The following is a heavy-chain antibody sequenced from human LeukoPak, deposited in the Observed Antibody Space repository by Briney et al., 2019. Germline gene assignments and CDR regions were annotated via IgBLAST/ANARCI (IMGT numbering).Heavy chain of an antibody. CDR1: GYSFTSYW. Sequence: GESLKISCKGSGYSFTSYWIGWVRQMPGKGLEWMGIIYPGDSDTRYSPSFQGQVTISADKSISTAYLQWSSLKASDTAMYYCARHIYYGTGIPSPFFDYWGQGTLVTVSS. V-gene: IGHV5-51*01. CDR2: IYPGDSDT. CDR3: ARHIYYGTGIPSPFFDY. J-gene: IGHJ4*02. D-gene: IGHD3-10*01.